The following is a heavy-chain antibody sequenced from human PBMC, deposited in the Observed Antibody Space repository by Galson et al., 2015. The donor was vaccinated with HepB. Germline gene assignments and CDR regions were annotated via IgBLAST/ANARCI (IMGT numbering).Heavy chain of an antibody. J-gene: IGHJ6*02. CDR3: ARPLEEWLPVGMEV. CDR2: ISYDGSNK. V-gene: IGHV3-30*04. Sequence: CAASGFTFSTFAMYWVRQAPGKGLEWVAVISYDGSNKYHADSVKGRFTISRDNSKNTLYLQVNSLRHEDTAVDYCARPLEEWLPVGMEVWGQGTTVTVSS. D-gene: IGHD6-19*01. CDR1: GFTFSTFA.